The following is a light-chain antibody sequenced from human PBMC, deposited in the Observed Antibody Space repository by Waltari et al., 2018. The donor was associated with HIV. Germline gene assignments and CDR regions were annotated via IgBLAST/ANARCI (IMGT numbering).Light chain of an antibody. V-gene: IGKV1-39*01. CDR3: QQSYTAPPT. Sequence: DIKRTKSPPSLSASVGNGVTITCRASQNISSYLNWYQQKPGKAPKVLLYAASSLQSGVPSRFSGSGSGTDFTLTISSLQPEDFATYYCQQSYTAPPTFGGGTKVEIK. CDR1: QNISSY. CDR2: AAS. J-gene: IGKJ4*01.